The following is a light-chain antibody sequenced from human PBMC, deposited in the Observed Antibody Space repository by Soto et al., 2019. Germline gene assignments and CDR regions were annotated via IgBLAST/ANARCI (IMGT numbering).Light chain of an antibody. J-gene: IGKJ5*01. Sequence: EIVMTQSPATLSVSPGERATLSCRASQSVSSNLAWYQQKAGQAPRILIYGASTRATGIPARFSGSGSGTEFTLTISSLESEDLAVYYCQQYNNWLITFGQGTRLEIK. V-gene: IGKV3-15*01. CDR3: QQYNNWLIT. CDR1: QSVSSN. CDR2: GAS.